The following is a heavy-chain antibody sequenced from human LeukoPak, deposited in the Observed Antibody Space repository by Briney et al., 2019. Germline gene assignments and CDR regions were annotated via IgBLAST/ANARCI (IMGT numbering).Heavy chain of an antibody. V-gene: IGHV4-39*01. Sequence: SETLSLTCTVSGDSIRRDNYYWGWIRQPPGKGLEWIGSIYYSGSTYYNPSLKSRVSISVDPSKSQFSLKLTSVTAADTAVYYCATHPLLDYWGQGSLVAVSS. CDR1: GDSIRRDNYY. J-gene: IGHJ4*02. CDR3: ATHPLLDY. D-gene: IGHD3-16*02. CDR2: IYYSGST.